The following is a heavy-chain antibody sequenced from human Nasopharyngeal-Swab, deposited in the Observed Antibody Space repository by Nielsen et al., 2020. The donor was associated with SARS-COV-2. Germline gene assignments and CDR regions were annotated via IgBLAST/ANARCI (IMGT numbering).Heavy chain of an antibody. CDR3: AKDGGGLTGDLYYFDY. CDR2: ISWNSGST. J-gene: IGHJ4*02. D-gene: IGHD7-27*01. Sequence: SLKISCAASGFPFDDYSMHWVRQAPGKGLEWVAGISWNSGSTGYADSVKGRFTISRDNAKNSLHLQMNSLRAEDTALYYCAKDGGGLTGDLYYFDYWGQGTLVTVSS. V-gene: IGHV3-9*01. CDR1: GFPFDDYS.